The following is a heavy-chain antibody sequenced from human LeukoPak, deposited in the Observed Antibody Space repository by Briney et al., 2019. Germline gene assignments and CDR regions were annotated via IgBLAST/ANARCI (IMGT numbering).Heavy chain of an antibody. V-gene: IGHV3-21*01. CDR3: ARDPPLGSCSTISCPHLDY. CDR2: ISSSSSFI. D-gene: IGHD2-2*01. CDR1: GFTFSRYS. J-gene: IGHJ4*02. Sequence: PGGSLRLSCAASGFTFSRYSMNWVRQAPGKGLEWVSSISSSSSFIYYADSVKGRFTISRDNAKNSLYLQMNSLRAEDTAVYYCARDPPLGSCSTISCPHLDYWGQRTLVTVSS.